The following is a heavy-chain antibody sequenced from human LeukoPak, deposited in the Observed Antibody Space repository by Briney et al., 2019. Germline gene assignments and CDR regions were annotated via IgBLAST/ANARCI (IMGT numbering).Heavy chain of an antibody. CDR1: RFTFSSYS. CDR2: INNSSSYK. V-gene: IGHV3-21*01. J-gene: IGHJ4*02. D-gene: IGHD1-1*01. Sequence: GVPLRLSCAASRFTFSSYSRNWLPQAPGKGLVCVSSINNSSSYKHYTDSVKGRLTISTYNAKNSLNLQINKPTDKDANVCYCARAEPSDWKDVWGQGTLVTVSS. CDR3: ARAEPSDWKDV.